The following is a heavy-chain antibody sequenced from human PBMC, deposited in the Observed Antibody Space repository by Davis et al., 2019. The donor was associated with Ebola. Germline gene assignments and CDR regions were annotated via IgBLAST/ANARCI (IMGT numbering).Heavy chain of an antibody. Sequence: GESLKISCAASGFTFSSYGMHWVRQAPGKGLEWVAVIWYDGSNKYYADSVKGRFTISRDNSKNTLYLQMNSLRAEDTAVYYCARDSVAVAASSVYYYYGMDVWGQGTTVTVSS. CDR3: ARDSVAVAASSVYYYYGMDV. V-gene: IGHV3-33*01. D-gene: IGHD6-19*01. CDR2: IWYDGSNK. J-gene: IGHJ6*02. CDR1: GFTFSSYG.